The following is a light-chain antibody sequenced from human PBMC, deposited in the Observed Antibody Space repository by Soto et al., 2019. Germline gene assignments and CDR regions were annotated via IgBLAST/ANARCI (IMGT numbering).Light chain of an antibody. CDR2: LNGDGSH. CDR1: SGHSSYA. Sequence: QLVLTQSPSASASLGASVKLTCTLSSGHSSYAIAWHQQQPEKGPRYLMKLNGDGSHNKGDGIPNRFSGSSSGAERYLTISSLQSEDEADYYCQTWGTGIQVFGTGTKVTVL. V-gene: IGLV4-69*01. CDR3: QTWGTGIQV. J-gene: IGLJ1*01.